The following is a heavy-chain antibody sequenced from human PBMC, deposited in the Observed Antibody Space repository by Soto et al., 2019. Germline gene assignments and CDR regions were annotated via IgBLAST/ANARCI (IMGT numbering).Heavy chain of an antibody. Sequence: GGSLRLSCAASGFTFSSYAMSWVRQAPGKGLEWVSAISGSGGSTYYADSVKGRFTISRDNSKNTLYLQMNSLRAEDTAVYYCAKGARSGSSTLYNWFDPWGQGTLVTVSS. J-gene: IGHJ5*02. CDR1: GFTFSSYA. V-gene: IGHV3-23*01. CDR3: AKGARSGSSTLYNWFDP. D-gene: IGHD3-10*01. CDR2: ISGSGGST.